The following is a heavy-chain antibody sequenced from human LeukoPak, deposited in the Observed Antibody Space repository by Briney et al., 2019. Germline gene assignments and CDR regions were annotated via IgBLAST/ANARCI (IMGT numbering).Heavy chain of an antibody. CDR1: GYNFVSYG. CDR2: ISPYSGTT. J-gene: IGHJ5*02. V-gene: IGHV1-18*04. Sequence: GASVKVSCKASGYNFVSYGIDWVRQAPGQGLEWLGWISPYSGTTIYAQNLQGRVTMTTDISTSTAYMELGNLKSDDTAVYFCARDPNYDFWSGSYTRGFDPWGQGTPVTVSS. CDR3: ARDPNYDFWSGSYTRGFDP. D-gene: IGHD3-3*01.